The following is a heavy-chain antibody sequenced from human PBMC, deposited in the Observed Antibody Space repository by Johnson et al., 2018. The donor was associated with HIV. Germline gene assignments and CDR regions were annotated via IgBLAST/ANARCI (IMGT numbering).Heavy chain of an antibody. V-gene: IGHV3-23*04. CDR2: ISGSGGST. J-gene: IGHJ3*02. D-gene: IGHD4-17*01. CDR3: AIGRDPGDYVGLGAFDI. CDR1: GFTFSSYA. Sequence: VQLVESGGGLVQPGRSLRLSCAASGFTFSSYAMSWVRQAPGKGLEWVSAISGSGGSTYYADSVKGRFTISRDNSKNTLYLQMNSLRAEDTAVYFCAIGRDPGDYVGLGAFDIWGQGTMVTVSS.